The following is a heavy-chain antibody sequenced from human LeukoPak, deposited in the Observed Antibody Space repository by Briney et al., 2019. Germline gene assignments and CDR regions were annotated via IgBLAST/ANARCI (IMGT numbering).Heavy chain of an antibody. J-gene: IGHJ3*02. CDR3: ARAMALDAFDI. V-gene: IGHV4-59*12. CDR2: IYYSGSN. D-gene: IGHD3-10*01. Sequence: SETLSLTCTVSGGSISSYYWSWIRQPPGKGLEWIGYIYYSGSNNYNPSLKSRVTISVETSKNQFSLKLSSVTAADTAVYYWARAMALDAFDIGAQETMDSVSS. CDR1: GGSISSYY.